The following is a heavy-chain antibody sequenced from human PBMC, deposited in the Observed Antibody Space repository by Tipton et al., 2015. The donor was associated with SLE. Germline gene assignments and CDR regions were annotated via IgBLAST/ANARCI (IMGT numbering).Heavy chain of an antibody. Sequence: TLSLTCTVSGDSINSYYSWSWVRRSPGKGLEWIGEINHSGSSNHNPSLKSRVTISVDTSNQFSLRLNSVTAADTAVYYCARADAINWFDSWGQGTLVTVSS. CDR1: GDSINSYYS. V-gene: IGHV4-34*01. CDR2: INHSGSS. J-gene: IGHJ5*01. D-gene: IGHD5-12*01. CDR3: ARADAINWFDS.